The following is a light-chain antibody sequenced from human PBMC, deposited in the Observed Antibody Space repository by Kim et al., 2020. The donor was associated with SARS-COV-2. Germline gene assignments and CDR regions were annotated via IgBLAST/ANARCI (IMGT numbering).Light chain of an antibody. J-gene: IGKJ4*01. CDR2: AAS. V-gene: IGKV1-39*01. CDR3: QQSYSTPLT. CDR1: QSISNY. Sequence: ASVGDRVTITCRASQSISNYLNWYQQKPGKAPKLLIYAASSLQSGVPSSFSGSGSGTDFTHTISSLQPEDFATYYCQQSYSTPLTFGGGTKVDIK.